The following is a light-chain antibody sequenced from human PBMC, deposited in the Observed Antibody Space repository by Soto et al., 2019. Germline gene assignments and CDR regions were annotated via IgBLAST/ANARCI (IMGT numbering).Light chain of an antibody. CDR2: AAS. Sequence: DIQMTQSPSSLSASVGDRVTITCRASQSISSYLNWYQQKPGKAPKVLIYAASSLQVGVPSRFSGSGSGTDFTLTISSLQPEDFATYFCQQSYNTPTFGGGTKVEI. CDR3: QQSYNTPT. V-gene: IGKV1-39*01. CDR1: QSISSY. J-gene: IGKJ4*01.